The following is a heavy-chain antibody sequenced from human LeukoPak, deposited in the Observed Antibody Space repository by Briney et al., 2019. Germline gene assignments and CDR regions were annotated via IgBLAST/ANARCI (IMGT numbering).Heavy chain of an antibody. D-gene: IGHD3-10*01. V-gene: IGHV1-69*13. Sequence: SVKVSCRAPGVTFSRCALSWVRQAPGHCLEWLGGIVPLAGTTNLAQKFQDRVTITADGSTSTIYMELSSLTSEDTAVYYCARDPGAPVRSFDIWGQGTMVTVSS. CDR3: ARDPGAPVRSFDI. CDR2: IVPLAGTT. J-gene: IGHJ3*02. CDR1: GVTFSRCA.